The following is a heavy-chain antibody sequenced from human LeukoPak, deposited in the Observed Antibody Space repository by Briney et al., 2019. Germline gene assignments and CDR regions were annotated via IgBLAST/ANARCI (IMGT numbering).Heavy chain of an antibody. V-gene: IGHV1-69*13. CDR1: GGTFNRYA. Sequence: SVKVSCKASGGTFNRYAISWVRQAPGQGLEWMGGIIPIIGTVNYAQKFQGRVTITADESTSTAYMELSSLRSEDTAVYYCARQITMIEEGAFDIWGQGTMATVSS. J-gene: IGHJ3*02. CDR2: IIPIIGTV. D-gene: IGHD3-22*01. CDR3: ARQITMIEEGAFDI.